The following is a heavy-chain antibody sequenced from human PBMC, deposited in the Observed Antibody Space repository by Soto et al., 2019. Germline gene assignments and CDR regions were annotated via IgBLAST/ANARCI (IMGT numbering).Heavy chain of an antibody. Sequence: GGTQRLSCAVSGFNFSSFAMRWIRQTPGKGLERVSAISGSGGSTYYADSVKGRFTISRDNTKNTLYLQMNSLRAEDTAVYYCAKGRIVATIRGYYYYYYGMDVWGQGSTVTVSS. CDR2: ISGSGGST. D-gene: IGHD5-12*01. V-gene: IGHV3-23*01. CDR1: GFNFSSFA. CDR3: AKGRIVATIRGYYYYYYGMDV. J-gene: IGHJ6*02.